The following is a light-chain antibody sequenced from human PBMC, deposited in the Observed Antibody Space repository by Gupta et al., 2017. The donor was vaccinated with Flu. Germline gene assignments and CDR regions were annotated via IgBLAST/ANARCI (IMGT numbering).Light chain of an antibody. CDR2: GYN. CDR1: SLRSYY. Sequence: SSELTQDPAVSVALGQTVRITCQGDSLRSYYATWYQQKPGQAPVLVIFGYNNRPSGIPNRISASNSDNIASLTITGAQGEEEADYYRNPRESLGQRLLFGGGTKLTVL. CDR3: NPRESLGQRLL. V-gene: IGLV3-19*01. J-gene: IGLJ3*02.